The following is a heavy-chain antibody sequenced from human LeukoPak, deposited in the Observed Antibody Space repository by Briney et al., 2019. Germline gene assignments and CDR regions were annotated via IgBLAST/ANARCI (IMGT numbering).Heavy chain of an antibody. V-gene: IGHV3-9*01. CDR1: GFTFEDFA. CDR2: INWNGGTI. J-gene: IGHJ4*02. CDR3: AKDYCGGNSCFVDY. D-gene: IGHD2-21*01. Sequence: GGSLRLSCAAYGFTFEDFAMHWVRQAPGKGQEWVSLINWNGGTIAYADSVKGRFTISRDNARNSLYLQMNSLRPEDTALYYCAKDYCGGNSCFVDYWGQGTLVTVSS.